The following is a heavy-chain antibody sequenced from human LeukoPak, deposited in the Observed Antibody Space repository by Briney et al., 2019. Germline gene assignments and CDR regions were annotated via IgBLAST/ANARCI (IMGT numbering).Heavy chain of an antibody. CDR3: ARDLIYSRSYYGMDV. CDR2: TYYRSKWYN. J-gene: IGHJ6*02. V-gene: IGHV6-1*01. D-gene: IGHD2-15*01. Sequence: WVRQAPGQGLEWLGRTYYRSKWYNDYAVSVKSRITINPDTSKNQFSLQLNSVTPEDTAVYYCARDLIYSRSYYGMDVWGQGTTVTVSS.